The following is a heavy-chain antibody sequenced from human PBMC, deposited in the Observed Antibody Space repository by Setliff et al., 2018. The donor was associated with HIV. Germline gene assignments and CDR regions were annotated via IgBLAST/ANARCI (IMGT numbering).Heavy chain of an antibody. J-gene: IGHJ4*02. CDR3: ARDPLPDFRGWCY. CDR2: INWNGGTT. D-gene: IGHD3-10*01. V-gene: IGHV3-20*04. Sequence: GESLKISCEASGFSFDDYGMNWVRQAPGKGLEWVSGINWNGGTTGYADSVKGRFTISRDNAKNSLYLQMNSLRAEATAVYYCARDPLPDFRGWCYWGQGTLFTGSS. CDR1: GFSFDDYG.